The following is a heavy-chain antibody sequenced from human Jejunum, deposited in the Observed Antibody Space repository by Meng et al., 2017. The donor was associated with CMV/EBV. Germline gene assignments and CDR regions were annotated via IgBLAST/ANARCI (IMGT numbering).Heavy chain of an antibody. D-gene: IGHD6-19*01. J-gene: IGHJ4*02. CDR2: IYPGDSNI. CDR1: GYTFPTHW. CDR3: ARLIPQWLGLDY. V-gene: IGHV5-51*01. Sequence: GSGYTFPTHWIAWVRQMPGKGLEWMGIIYPGDSNIRYSPSFQGQVTISADKSINTAYLQWNSLKASDTAIYYCARLIPQWLGLDYWGQGTPVPSPQ.